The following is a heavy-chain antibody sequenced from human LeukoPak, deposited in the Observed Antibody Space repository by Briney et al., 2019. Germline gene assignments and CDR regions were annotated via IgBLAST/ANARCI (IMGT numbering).Heavy chain of an antibody. CDR1: GVSMSNYY. V-gene: IGHV4-59*08. Sequence: SQTLSHTCTVSGVSMSNYYWSWIRQHPGKGPGWSGYIYFSGSSHYNPSLKSRVTMSVDTSKNQFSLKLSSVTAADTAVYYCARHVRSGYNFLDYWGQGNLVTVSS. D-gene: IGHD5-24*01. CDR2: IYFSGSS. CDR3: ARHVRSGYNFLDY. J-gene: IGHJ4*02.